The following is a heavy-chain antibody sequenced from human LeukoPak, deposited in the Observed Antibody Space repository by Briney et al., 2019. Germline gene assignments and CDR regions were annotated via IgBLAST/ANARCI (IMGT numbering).Heavy chain of an antibody. J-gene: IGHJ4*02. V-gene: IGHV4-4*07. CDR3: ARAGYCSGSSCYYPD. CDR1: GGSISSYY. Sequence: KTSETLSLTCTVSGGSISSYYWSWIRQPAGKGLEWIGRIYTSGSTNYNPSLKSRVTMSVDTSKNQFSLKLSSVTAADTAVYYCARAGYCSGSSCYYPDWGQGTLVTVSS. D-gene: IGHD2-15*01. CDR2: IYTSGST.